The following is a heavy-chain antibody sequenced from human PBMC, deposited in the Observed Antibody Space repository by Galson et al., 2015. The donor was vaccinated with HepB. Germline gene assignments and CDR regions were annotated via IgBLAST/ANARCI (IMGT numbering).Heavy chain of an antibody. Sequence: SLRLSCAASGFTFSRYGIHWVRQAPGKGLEWVAVISYDGNTKYYADSVKGRFTISRDNSKNTLYLQMNSLRVEDTAVYYCAKLIGAAIEVAPFDYWGQGTLVIVSS. J-gene: IGHJ4*02. CDR3: AKLIGAAIEVAPFDY. D-gene: IGHD6-19*01. V-gene: IGHV3-30*18. CDR2: ISYDGNTK. CDR1: GFTFSRYG.